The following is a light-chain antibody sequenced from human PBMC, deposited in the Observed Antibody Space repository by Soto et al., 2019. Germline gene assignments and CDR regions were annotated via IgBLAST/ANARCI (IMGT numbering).Light chain of an antibody. CDR2: AAS. V-gene: IGKV1-9*01. Sequence: DIQLTPSPSFLSASVVDRVTITCRASQGISSYLAWYQQKPGKAPKLLIYAASTLQSGVPSRFSGSGSGTEFTLTISSLQPEDFATYYCQQLNSYLWTFGQGTKVDI. CDR1: QGISSY. J-gene: IGKJ1*01. CDR3: QQLNSYLWT.